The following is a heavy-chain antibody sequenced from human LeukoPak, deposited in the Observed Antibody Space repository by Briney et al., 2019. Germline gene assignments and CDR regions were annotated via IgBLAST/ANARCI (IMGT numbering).Heavy chain of an antibody. CDR3: ARGQDCSGGSCYYYYGMDV. Sequence: GGSLRLSCAASGFTFSSYGMHWVRQAPGKGLEWVAVIWYDGSNKYYADSVKGRFTISRDNSKNTLYLQTNSLRAEDTAVYYCARGQDCSGGSCYYYYGMDVWGQGTTVTVSS. V-gene: IGHV3-33*01. D-gene: IGHD2-15*01. J-gene: IGHJ6*02. CDR2: IWYDGSNK. CDR1: GFTFSSYG.